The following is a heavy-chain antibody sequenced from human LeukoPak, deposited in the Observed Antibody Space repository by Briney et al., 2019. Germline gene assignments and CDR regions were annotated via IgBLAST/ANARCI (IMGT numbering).Heavy chain of an antibody. CDR1: GGSFSGYY. Sequence: SETLSLTCAVYGGSFSGYYWSWIRQPPGKGLEWIGEINHSGSTNYNPSLKSRVTISVDTSKNQFSLKLSSVTAADTAVYYCARGGRYSWNDVWSYYYYYGMDVWGQGTTVTVSS. CDR3: ARGGRYSWNDVWSYYYYYGMDV. J-gene: IGHJ6*02. D-gene: IGHD1-1*01. CDR2: INHSGST. V-gene: IGHV4-34*01.